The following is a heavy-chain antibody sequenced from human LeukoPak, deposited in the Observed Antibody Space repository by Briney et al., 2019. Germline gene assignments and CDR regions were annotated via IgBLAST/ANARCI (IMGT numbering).Heavy chain of an antibody. CDR2: ISYDGSNK. D-gene: IGHD5-18*01. J-gene: IGHJ6*02. CDR1: GFTFSSYA. Sequence: PGGSLRLSCAASGFTFSSYAMHWVRQALGKGLEWVAVISYDGSNKYYADSVKGRFTISRDNSKNTLYLQMNSLRAEDTAVYYCARVGQLWLREDYHYGMDVWGQGTTVTVSS. V-gene: IGHV3-30-3*01. CDR3: ARVGQLWLREDYHYGMDV.